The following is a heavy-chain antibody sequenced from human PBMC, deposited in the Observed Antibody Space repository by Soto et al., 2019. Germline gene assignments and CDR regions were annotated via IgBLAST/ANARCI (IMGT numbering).Heavy chain of an antibody. V-gene: IGHV4-59*01. CDR2: IYYSGST. CDR1: GGSMRNSY. D-gene: IGHD2-8*02. Sequence: QVQLQESGPGLVKPSETLSLTCTVSGGSMRNSYWSWIRQPPGKGLEWIGYIYYSGSTNNNPSLKSRVAISVDTSKNQFSLNLNSVTAADTAVYYCASLTFWWGFDSWGQGTLVTVSS. CDR3: ASLTFWWGFDS. J-gene: IGHJ4*02.